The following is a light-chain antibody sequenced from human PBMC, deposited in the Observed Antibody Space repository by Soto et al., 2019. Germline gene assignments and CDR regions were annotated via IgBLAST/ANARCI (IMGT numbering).Light chain of an antibody. CDR2: GAS. J-gene: IGKJ3*01. CDR3: QHYGGSFI. CDR1: QSVGSNY. V-gene: IGKV3-20*01. Sequence: EIVLTQSPATLSLSPGEIATLSFSASQSVGSNYLAWYQQKPGQAPRILIFGASSRATGIPDRFSGSGSGTDFTLSISRLEPEDFAVYYCQHYGGSFIFGPGTKVDIK.